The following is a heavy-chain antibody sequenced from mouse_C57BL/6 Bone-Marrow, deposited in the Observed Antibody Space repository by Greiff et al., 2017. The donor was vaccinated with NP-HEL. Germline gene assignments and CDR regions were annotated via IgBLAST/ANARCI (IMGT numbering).Heavy chain of an antibody. J-gene: IGHJ4*01. CDR3: ATSLYYDYDRYAMDY. V-gene: IGHV3-8*01. Sequence: EVQLQESGPGLAKPSQTLSLTCSVTGYSITSDYWNWIRKFPGNKLEYIGYISYSGSTYYNPSLKSRISITRDTSKNQYYLQLNSVTTEDTATYYCATSLYYDYDRYAMDYWGQGTSVTVSS. CDR1: GYSITSDY. CDR2: ISYSGST. D-gene: IGHD2-4*01.